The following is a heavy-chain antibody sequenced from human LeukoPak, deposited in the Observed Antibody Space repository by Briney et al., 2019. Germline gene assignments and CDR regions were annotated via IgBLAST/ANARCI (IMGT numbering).Heavy chain of an antibody. CDR2: IYTSGIT. Sequence: SETLSLTCAVYGGSFSGYYWSWIRQPAGKGLEWVGRIYTSGITNYNPSLKSRVTISVDTSKNQFSLKLSSVTAADTAVYYCARARRDDYGDYVSMVWDYWGQGTLVTVSS. CDR3: ARARRDDYGDYVSMVWDY. CDR1: GGSFSGYY. V-gene: IGHV4-59*10. D-gene: IGHD4-17*01. J-gene: IGHJ4*02.